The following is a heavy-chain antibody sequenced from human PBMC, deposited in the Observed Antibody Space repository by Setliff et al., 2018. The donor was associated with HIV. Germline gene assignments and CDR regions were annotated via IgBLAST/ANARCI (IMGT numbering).Heavy chain of an antibody. Sequence: ASENLSLTCAVSGQFISDGYYWGWIRQPPGKGLEWIGSVYHSGKTYYNPSLKSRVTMSADTSKNQISLMLRSMTAADTAVYYCAKHDFGEGSCLDPWGQGSLVTVSS. V-gene: IGHV4-38-2*01. CDR1: GQFISDGYY. CDR2: VYHSGKT. D-gene: IGHD3-16*01. J-gene: IGHJ5*02. CDR3: AKHDFGEGSCLDP.